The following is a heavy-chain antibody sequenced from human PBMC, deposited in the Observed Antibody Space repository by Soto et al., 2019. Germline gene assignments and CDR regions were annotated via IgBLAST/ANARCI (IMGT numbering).Heavy chain of an antibody. Sequence: ASVKVSCKASGYTFTSYDINWVRQATGQGLEWMGWMNPNSGNTGYAQKFQGRVTMTRNTSISTAYMELSSLRSEDTAVYYCARVATIFGVVTEPPYYYYYMDVWGKGTTVTVSS. CDR1: GYTFTSYD. CDR2: MNPNSGNT. D-gene: IGHD3-3*01. J-gene: IGHJ6*03. CDR3: ARVATIFGVVTEPPYYYYYMDV. V-gene: IGHV1-8*01.